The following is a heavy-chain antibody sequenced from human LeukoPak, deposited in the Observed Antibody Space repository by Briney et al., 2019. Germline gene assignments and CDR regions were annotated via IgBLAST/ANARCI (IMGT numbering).Heavy chain of an antibody. CDR3: ASRDYYDSSGYSGGPDY. CDR2: IIPIFGTA. Sequence: ASVTVSFTSSGYTFTFYYIHWVRQAPGQGLEWMGGIIPIFGTANYAQKFQGRVTITADKSTSTAYMELSSLRSEDTAVYYCASRDYYDSSGYSGGPDYWGQGTLVTVSS. V-gene: IGHV1-69*06. J-gene: IGHJ4*02. D-gene: IGHD3-22*01. CDR1: GYTFTFYY.